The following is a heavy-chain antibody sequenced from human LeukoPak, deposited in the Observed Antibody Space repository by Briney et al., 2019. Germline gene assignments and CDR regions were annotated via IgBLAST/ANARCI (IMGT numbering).Heavy chain of an antibody. Sequence: SETLSLTCTVSGGSISSYYWSWIRQPPGKGLEWIGYIYYSGSTNYNPSLKSRVTISVDTSKNQFSLKLSSVTAADTAVYYCARSSYSCGWIDYWGQGTLVTVSS. CDR3: ARSSYSCGWIDY. V-gene: IGHV4-59*08. J-gene: IGHJ4*02. CDR2: IYYSGST. D-gene: IGHD6-19*01. CDR1: GGSISSYY.